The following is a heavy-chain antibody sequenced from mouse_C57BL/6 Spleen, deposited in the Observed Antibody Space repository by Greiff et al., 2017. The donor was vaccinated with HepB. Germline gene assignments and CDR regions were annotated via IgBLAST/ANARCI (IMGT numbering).Heavy chain of an antibody. V-gene: IGHV5-17*01. CDR3: ARHYGSTVFDY. D-gene: IGHD1-1*01. Sequence: EVKLMESGGGLVKPGGSLKLSCAASGSTFSDYGMHWVRQAPEKGLEWVAYISSGSSTIYYADTVKGRFTISRDNAKNTLFLQMTSLRSEDTAMYYCARHYGSTVFDYWGQGTTLTVSS. CDR1: GSTFSDYG. J-gene: IGHJ2*01. CDR2: ISSGSSTI.